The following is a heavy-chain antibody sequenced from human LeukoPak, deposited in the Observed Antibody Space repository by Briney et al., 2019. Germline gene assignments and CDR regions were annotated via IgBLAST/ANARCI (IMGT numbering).Heavy chain of an antibody. CDR1: GGSISSGGYS. J-gene: IGHJ3*02. Sequence: SQTLSHTCAVSGGSISSGGYSWSWIRQPPGKGLEWIGYIYHSGSTYYNPSLKSRVTISVDRSKNQFSLKLSSVTAADTAVYYCARGDPTHAFDIWGQGTMVTVSS. V-gene: IGHV4-30-2*01. CDR2: IYHSGST. CDR3: ARGDPTHAFDI.